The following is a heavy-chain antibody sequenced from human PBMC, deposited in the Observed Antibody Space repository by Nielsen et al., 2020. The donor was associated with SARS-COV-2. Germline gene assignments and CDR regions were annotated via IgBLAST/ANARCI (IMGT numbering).Heavy chain of an antibody. D-gene: IGHD6-19*01. CDR2: INPNSGGP. Sequence: ASVKVSCKASGYTFTSNGISWVRQAPGQGLEWMGRINPNSGGPNYAQKFQGRVTMTWDTSISTAYMELSGLKSDDTAVFYCAGSGSGWYNFDSWGQGTLVTVSS. J-gene: IGHJ4*02. CDR3: AGSGSGWYNFDS. V-gene: IGHV1-2*06. CDR1: GYTFTSNG.